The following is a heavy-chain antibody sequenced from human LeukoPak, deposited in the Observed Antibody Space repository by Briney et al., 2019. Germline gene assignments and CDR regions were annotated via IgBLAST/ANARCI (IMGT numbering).Heavy chain of an antibody. CDR3: ARDQPYFDS. Sequence: PSETLSLTCTVSGGSISSYYWSWIRQPPGKGLEWIGYIYYSGSTNYNPSLKSRVTISVDTSKNQFSLKLSSVTAADTALYYCARDQPYFDSWGQGALVTVSS. CDR2: IYYSGST. CDR1: GGSISSYY. J-gene: IGHJ4*02. V-gene: IGHV4-59*12.